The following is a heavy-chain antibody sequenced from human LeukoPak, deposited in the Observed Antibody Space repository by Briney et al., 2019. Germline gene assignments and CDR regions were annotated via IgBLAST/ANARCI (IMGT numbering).Heavy chain of an antibody. CDR2: IKGDGSEK. D-gene: IGHD1-26*01. V-gene: IGHV3-7*03. J-gene: IGHJ4*02. CDR3: AKDMWELLPDY. CDR1: GFTFSSYS. Sequence: GGSLRLSCAASGFTFSSYSMNWVRQAPGKGLEWVANIKGDGSEKYYVDSVKGRFTISRDNANNSLYLQMNSLRAEDTAVYYCAKDMWELLPDYWGQGTLVTVSS.